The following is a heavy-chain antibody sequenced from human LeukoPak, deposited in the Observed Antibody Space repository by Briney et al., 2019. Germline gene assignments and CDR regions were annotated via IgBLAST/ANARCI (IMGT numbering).Heavy chain of an antibody. CDR1: GYRLSNYW. CDR3: ARSYCGGDCNFDF. V-gene: IGHV5-51*01. CDR2: IYLGDSGT. J-gene: IGHJ4*02. D-gene: IGHD2-21*02. Sequence: GESLKISCKGSGYRLSNYWIGWVRQMPGKGLEWMGSIYLGDSGTRYSPSSQGQVTISADKSISTAYLQWSSLKASDSAMYYCARSYCGGDCNFDFWGQGTLVTVSS.